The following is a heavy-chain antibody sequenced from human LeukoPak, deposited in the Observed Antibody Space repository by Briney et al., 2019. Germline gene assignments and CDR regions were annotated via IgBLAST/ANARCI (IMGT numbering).Heavy chain of an antibody. Sequence: GGSLRLSCAASGFTFSSYWMSWVRQAPGKGLEWVANIKQDGSEKYYVDSVKGRFTISRYNAKNSLYLQMNSLRAEDTAVYYCARAPRSSGYYSYYYYMDVWGKGTTVTVSS. CDR1: GFTFSSYW. J-gene: IGHJ6*03. V-gene: IGHV3-7*01. CDR3: ARAPRSSGYYSYYYYMDV. D-gene: IGHD3-22*01. CDR2: IKQDGSEK.